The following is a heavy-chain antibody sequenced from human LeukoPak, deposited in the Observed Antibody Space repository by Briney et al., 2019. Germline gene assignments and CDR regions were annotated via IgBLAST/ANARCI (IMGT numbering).Heavy chain of an antibody. J-gene: IGHJ4*02. CDR3: AGHHPRNTVDF. D-gene: IGHD2-8*02. CDR1: GGSISSYD. Sequence: TSETLSLTCTASGGSISSYDWSWIRQPPGKGLEWIAYISDIGSINYNPSLKSRVTISLDTSKNQFSLKLSSVTAADTAVYYCAGHHPRNTVDFWGQGTLVTASS. CDR2: ISDIGSI. V-gene: IGHV4-59*08.